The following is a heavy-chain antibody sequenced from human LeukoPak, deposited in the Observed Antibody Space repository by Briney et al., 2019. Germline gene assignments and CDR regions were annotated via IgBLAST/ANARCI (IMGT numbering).Heavy chain of an antibody. CDR1: GFTFSSYA. CDR2: ISGSGGST. D-gene: IGHD6-25*01. V-gene: IGHV3-23*01. J-gene: IGHJ4*02. CDR3: AKQAASESPVNY. Sequence: GASLRLSCAASGFTFSSYAMSWVPQAPGKGLEWVSAISGSGGSTYYADSVKGRFTISRDDSKNTLYLQMNSLRAEDTAVYYCAKQAASESPVNYWGQGTLVTVSS.